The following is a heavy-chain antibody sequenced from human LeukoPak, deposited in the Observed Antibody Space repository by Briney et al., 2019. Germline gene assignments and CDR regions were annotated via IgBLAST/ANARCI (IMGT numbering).Heavy chain of an antibody. CDR3: ARGGDFGVVDAYDY. CDR1: GGSISSYY. CDR2: IYYSGST. D-gene: IGHD3-3*01. Sequence: SETVSLTCTVSGGSISSYYWSWIRQPPGKGLEWIGYIYYSGSTNYNPSLKSRVTISVDTSKNQFSLKLSSVTAADTAVYYCARGGDFGVVDAYDYWGQGTLVTVSS. J-gene: IGHJ4*02. V-gene: IGHV4-59*12.